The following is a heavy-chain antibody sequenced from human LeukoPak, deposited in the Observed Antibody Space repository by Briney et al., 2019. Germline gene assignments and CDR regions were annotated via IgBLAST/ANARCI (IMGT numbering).Heavy chain of an antibody. CDR3: ARSPYDCSGSSCYPDYFDY. D-gene: IGHD2-15*01. J-gene: IGHJ4*02. CDR2: INSDGSST. CDR1: AFTLSRYW. Sequence: GGSLRLSCAASAFTLSRYWMHWVRQAPGKGLVWGSRINSDGSSTSYADSVKGRFTISRDNAKNTLYLQMNSLRAEDTAVYYCARSPYDCSGSSCYPDYFDYWGQETLVTVSS. V-gene: IGHV3-74*01.